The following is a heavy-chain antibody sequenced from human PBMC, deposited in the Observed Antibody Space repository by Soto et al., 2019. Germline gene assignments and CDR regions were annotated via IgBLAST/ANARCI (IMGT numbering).Heavy chain of an antibody. CDR1: GFTFSSYA. CDR2: ISYDGSNK. D-gene: IGHD6-13*01. J-gene: IGHJ6*02. Sequence: QVQLVASGGGVVQPGRSLRLSCAASGFTFSSYAMHWVRQAPGKGLEWVAVISYDGSNKYYADSVKGRFTISRDNSKNTRYLQMNSLRADDTAVYYCARWGGILDYYYYGMDVWGQGTTVTVSS. CDR3: ARWGGILDYYYYGMDV. V-gene: IGHV3-30-3*01.